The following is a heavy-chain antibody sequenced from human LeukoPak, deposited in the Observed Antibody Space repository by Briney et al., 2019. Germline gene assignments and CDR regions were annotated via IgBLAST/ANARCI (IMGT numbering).Heavy chain of an antibody. J-gene: IGHJ4*02. CDR2: VSYDGNNK. V-gene: IGHV3-30*07. Sequence: SCKASGYTFTGYYMHWVRQAPGQGLEWVAVVSYDGNNKYYADSVNGRFTISRDNSKNTLYLQMNSLRAEDTAVYYCARGPNYFDYWGQGALVTVSS. CDR1: GYTFTGYY. CDR3: ARGPNYFDY.